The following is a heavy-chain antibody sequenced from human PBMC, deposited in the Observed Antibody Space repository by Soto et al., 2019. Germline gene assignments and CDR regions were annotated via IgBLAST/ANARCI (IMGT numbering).Heavy chain of an antibody. D-gene: IGHD6-19*01. V-gene: IGHV3-11*06. CDR3: ARDGPEVAVAGPPDY. J-gene: IGHJ4*02. CDR2: ISRSSSYT. CDR1: GFSFSDYY. Sequence: GGSLRLSCVASGFSFSDYYMSWIRQAPGKGLDWISFISRSSSYTNYADSVKGRFTISRDDAKNSLYLQMNSLRAEDTAVYYCARDGPEVAVAGPPDYWGQGTLVTV.